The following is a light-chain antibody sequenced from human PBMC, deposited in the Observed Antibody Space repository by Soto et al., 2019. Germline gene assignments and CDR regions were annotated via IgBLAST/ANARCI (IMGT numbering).Light chain of an antibody. CDR2: DVA. J-gene: IGLJ3*02. Sequence: QSALTQPASVSGSPGQSIAISCTGTSSDVGDYNYVSWYQQHPGKAPKLIIYDVAKRPSRVSDRFSGSKSGSTASLTISGLQAEDEAYYYCSSYSISSTRVFGGGTKVTVL. CDR3: SSYSISSTRV. CDR1: SSDVGDYNY. V-gene: IGLV2-14*03.